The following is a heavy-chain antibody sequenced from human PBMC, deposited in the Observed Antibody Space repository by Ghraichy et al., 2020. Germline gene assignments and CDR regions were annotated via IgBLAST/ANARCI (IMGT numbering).Heavy chain of an antibody. J-gene: IGHJ3*02. CDR3: ARGTSEWELKVFYAFDI. D-gene: IGHD1-26*01. CDR1: GFTFSSYW. Sequence: GGSLRLSCAASGFTFSSYWMSWVRQAPGKGLEWVANIKQDGSEKYYVDSVKGRFTISRDNAKNSLYLQMNSLRAEDTAVYYCARGTSEWELKVFYAFDIWGQGTMVTVSS. CDR2: IKQDGSEK. V-gene: IGHV3-7*03.